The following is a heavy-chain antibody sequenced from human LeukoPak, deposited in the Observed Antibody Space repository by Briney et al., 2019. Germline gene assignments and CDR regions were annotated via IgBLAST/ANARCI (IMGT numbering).Heavy chain of an antibody. D-gene: IGHD4-11*01. CDR3: AKSVEHSNYRKFHD. V-gene: IGHV3-23*01. CDR1: GVIFSNYA. Sequence: GGSLRLSCAASGVIFSNYAMSWVRQAPGKGPEWVSGISGGGGGTYYADSVKRRFTISRANSKHTLYLQKKSLRVDDTAVYYCAKSVEHSNYRKFHDWRQGTLVTVSS. J-gene: IGHJ4*02. CDR2: ISGGGGGT.